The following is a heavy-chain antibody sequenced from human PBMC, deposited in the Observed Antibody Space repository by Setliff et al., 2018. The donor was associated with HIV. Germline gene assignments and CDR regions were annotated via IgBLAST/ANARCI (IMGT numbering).Heavy chain of an antibody. CDR1: GYTFTSYG. Sequence: ASVKVSCKASGYTFTSYGISWVRQAPGQGLEWMGWISAYNGHTNYAQKFQGRVTVTRDTSTSTVYMELNSLRPEDTAVYYCARGLRGVIKGRYYYKDVWGKGTTVTV. D-gene: IGHD3-10*01. V-gene: IGHV1-18*01. J-gene: IGHJ6*03. CDR3: ARGLRGVIKGRYYYKDV. CDR2: ISAYNGHT.